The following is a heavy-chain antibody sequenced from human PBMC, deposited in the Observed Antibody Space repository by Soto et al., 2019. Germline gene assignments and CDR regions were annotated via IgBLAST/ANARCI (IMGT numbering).Heavy chain of an antibody. CDR2: IYYSGST. Sequence: QLQLQESGPGLVKPSETLSLTCTVSGGSISSSSYYWGWFRQPPGKGLEWIGSIYYSGSTYYNPSLKSRVTISVDTSKNQFSLKLSSVTAADTAVYYCATLQNSSSWYGSFLSDYGMDVWGQGTTVTVSS. J-gene: IGHJ6*02. CDR1: GGSISSSSYY. V-gene: IGHV4-39*01. D-gene: IGHD6-13*01. CDR3: ATLQNSSSWYGSFLSDYGMDV.